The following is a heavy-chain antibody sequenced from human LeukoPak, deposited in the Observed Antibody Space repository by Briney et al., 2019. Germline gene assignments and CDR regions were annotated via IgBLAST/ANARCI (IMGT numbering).Heavy chain of an antibody. D-gene: IGHD6-19*01. Sequence: GGSLRLSCAASGFTFSNYWMNWVRRAPGRGLEWVANINQDGNIKYSAASVTGRFTISRDNAENSLYLQMNSLRAEDTGVYYCARILPGAVGDVLDLWGQGTMVTVTS. CDR1: GFTFSNYW. J-gene: IGHJ3*01. V-gene: IGHV3-7*01. CDR2: INQDGNIK. CDR3: ARILPGAVGDVLDL.